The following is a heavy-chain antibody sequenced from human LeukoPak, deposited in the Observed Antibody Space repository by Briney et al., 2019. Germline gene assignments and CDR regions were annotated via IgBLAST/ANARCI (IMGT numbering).Heavy chain of an antibody. Sequence: GGSLRLSCAASGFTFSTFAMVWVRQPPGKGLEWVSSIFPSGGEIHYADSVRGRFTISRDNSKSTLSLQMNSLRAEDTAIYYCATYRQVLLPFESWGQGTLVTVSS. CDR2: IFPSGGEI. CDR1: GFTFSTFA. V-gene: IGHV3-23*01. J-gene: IGHJ4*02. CDR3: ATYRQVLLPFES. D-gene: IGHD2-8*02.